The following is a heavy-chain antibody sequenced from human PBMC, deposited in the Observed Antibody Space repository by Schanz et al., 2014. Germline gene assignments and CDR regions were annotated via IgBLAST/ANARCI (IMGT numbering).Heavy chain of an antibody. CDR1: GFSFSSYT. CDR3: ARDLSSLIQGDV. CDR2: LSGDGGTT. J-gene: IGHJ6*04. D-gene: IGHD2-2*01. Sequence: EVQLLESGGGLVQPGESLRLSCAASGFSFSSYTMSWVRQAPGKGLQWVSSLSGDGGTTHYADSVKGRFTISRDNAKNLLYLQMNGLRAEDTAVYFCARDLSSLIQGDVWGKGTTVTVSS. V-gene: IGHV3-23*01.